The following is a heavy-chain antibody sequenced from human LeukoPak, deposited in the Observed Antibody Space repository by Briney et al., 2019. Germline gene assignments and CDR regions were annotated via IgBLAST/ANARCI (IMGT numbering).Heavy chain of an antibody. CDR3: ARDQEAYSSSSPFDY. CDR2: INPNSGAT. CDR1: GYTFTGYY. J-gene: IGHJ4*02. Sequence: ASVKVSCKASGYTFTGYYVHWVRQAPGQGLEWMGWINPNSGATNYAQKFQDRVTMTRDTSTSTVYMELSSLRSEDTAVYYCARDQEAYSSSSPFDYWGQGTLVTVSS. D-gene: IGHD6-6*01. V-gene: IGHV1-2*02.